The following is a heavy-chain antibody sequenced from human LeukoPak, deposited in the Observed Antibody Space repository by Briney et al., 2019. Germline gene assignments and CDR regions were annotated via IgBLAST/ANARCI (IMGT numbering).Heavy chain of an antibody. J-gene: IGHJ4*02. CDR1: GFTFSKYW. V-gene: IGHV3-7*01. D-gene: IGHD4-23*01. CDR2: IKQDGSEK. Sequence: PGGSLRLSCATSGFTFSKYWMSWLRQAPGKGLEWVANIKQDGSEKNCVDSVKGRFTISRDNAKNSLYLQMNSLRAEDTAVYYCARVPPTVVTPYFDYWGQGTLVTVSS. CDR3: ARVPPTVVTPYFDY.